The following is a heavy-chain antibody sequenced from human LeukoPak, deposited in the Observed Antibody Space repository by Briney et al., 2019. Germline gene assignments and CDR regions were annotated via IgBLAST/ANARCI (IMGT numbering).Heavy chain of an antibody. J-gene: IGHJ3*02. CDR2: IIPIFGIA. CDR3: ARVVTPHDAFDI. V-gene: IGHV1-69*04. D-gene: IGHD5-18*01. CDR1: GGTFSSYA. Sequence: ASVKVSCKASGGTFSSYAISWVRQAPGQGLEWMGRIIPIFGIANYAQKFQGRVTITAGKSTSTAYMELSSLRSEDTAVYYCARVVTPHDAFDIWGQGTMVTVSS.